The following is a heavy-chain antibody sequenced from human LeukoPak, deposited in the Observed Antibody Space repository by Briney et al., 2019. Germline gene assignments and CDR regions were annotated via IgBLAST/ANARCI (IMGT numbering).Heavy chain of an antibody. V-gene: IGHV3-9*01. CDR2: ISWNSGSI. CDR1: GFTFDDYA. Sequence: PGGSLRLSCAASGFTFDDYAMPWVRQAPGKGLEWVSGISWNSGSIGYADSVKGRSTISRDNAKNSLYLQMNSLRAEDTALYYCAKASGYSSGWYAMGFDYWGQGTLVTVSS. D-gene: IGHD6-19*01. CDR3: AKASGYSSGWYAMGFDY. J-gene: IGHJ4*02.